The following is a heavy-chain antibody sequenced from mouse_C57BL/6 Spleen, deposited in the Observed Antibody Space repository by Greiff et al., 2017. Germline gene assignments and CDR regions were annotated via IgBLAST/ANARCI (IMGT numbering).Heavy chain of an antibody. J-gene: IGHJ1*03. CDR1: GYTFTRYG. Sequence: QVQLQQSGAELARPGASVKLSCKASGYTFTRYGISWVKQRTGQGLEWIGEIYPRSGNTYYNEKFKGKATLTADKSSSTAYMELRSLTSEDSAVYFCARGETRCWYFDVWGTGTTVTVSS. V-gene: IGHV1-81*01. CDR2: IYPRSGNT. CDR3: ARGETRCWYFDV.